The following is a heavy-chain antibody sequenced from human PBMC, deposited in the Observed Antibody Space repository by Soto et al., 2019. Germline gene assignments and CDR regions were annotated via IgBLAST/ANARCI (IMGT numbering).Heavy chain of an antibody. J-gene: IGHJ4*02. CDR2: ISSTTNYI. V-gene: IGHV3-21*04. CDR1: GFTFTRYS. CDR3: ARESEDLTSNFDY. Sequence: GGSLRLSXAASGFTFTRYSMNWVRQAPGKGPEWVSSISSTTNYIYYGDSMKGRFTISRDNAKNSLYLEMNSLRAEDTAVYYCARESEDLTSNFDYWGQGTLVTVSS.